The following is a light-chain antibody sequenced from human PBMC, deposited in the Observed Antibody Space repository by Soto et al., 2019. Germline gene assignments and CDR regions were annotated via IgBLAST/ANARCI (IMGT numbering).Light chain of an antibody. CDR2: AAS. CDR3: QQTYKTPLT. Sequence: DIQMTQSPSTLSGSVGDRVTITCRASQTISSWLAWYQQKPGKAPKLLIYAASSLSSGVPSRFSGSGSGTDFTLTISSLHPEDFATYYCQQTYKTPLTFGQGTKVDIK. V-gene: IGKV1-39*01. J-gene: IGKJ1*01. CDR1: QTISSW.